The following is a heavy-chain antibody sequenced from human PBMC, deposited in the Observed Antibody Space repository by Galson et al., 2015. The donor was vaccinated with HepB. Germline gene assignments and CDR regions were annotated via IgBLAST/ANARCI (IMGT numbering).Heavy chain of an antibody. J-gene: IGHJ6*03. CDR1: GFTFSSYG. Sequence: SLRLSCAASGFTFSSYGLHWVRQAPGKGLEWVAVISYDGSNKYHADSVKGRFTIPRDNSKNTLYLQMNSLRAEDTAVYYCANGVARLGSMDYYYYYYMDVWGKGTTVTVSS. CDR2: ISYDGSNK. V-gene: IGHV3-30*18. CDR3: ANGVARLGSMDYYYYYYMDV. D-gene: IGHD3-16*01.